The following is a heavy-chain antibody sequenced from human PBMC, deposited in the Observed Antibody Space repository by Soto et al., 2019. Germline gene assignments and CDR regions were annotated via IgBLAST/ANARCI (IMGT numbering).Heavy chain of an antibody. CDR2: IYPSDSDT. D-gene: IGHD1-1*01. CDR3: ARQVVGSTGRHIDY. Sequence: PGESLKISCKGSGYTFTNNWIGWVRQMPGQGLEWMGNIYPSDSDTRYSPSFQGQVTISADKSINTAYLQWSSLKASDTAMYYCARQVVGSTGRHIDYWGQGTQVTVSS. J-gene: IGHJ4*02. CDR1: GYTFTNNW. V-gene: IGHV5-51*01.